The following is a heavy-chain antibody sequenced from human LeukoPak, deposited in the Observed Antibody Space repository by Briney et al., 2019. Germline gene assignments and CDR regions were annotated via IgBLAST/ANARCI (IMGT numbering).Heavy chain of an antibody. Sequence: GGSLRLSCVASGFTFSSFGMSWVRQPPGKGLEWVASFDGIGGDTQYADSVKGRCTISRDNSKNTLYLQMNSLRAEDTATYYCAKGDSYGYSYFDYWGQGTLVTVSS. CDR1: GFTFSSFG. V-gene: IGHV3-23*01. CDR2: FDGIGGDT. D-gene: IGHD5-18*01. CDR3: AKGDSYGYSYFDY. J-gene: IGHJ4*02.